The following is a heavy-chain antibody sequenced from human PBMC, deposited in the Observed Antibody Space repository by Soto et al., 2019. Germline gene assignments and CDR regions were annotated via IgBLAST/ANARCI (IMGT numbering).Heavy chain of an antibody. J-gene: IGHJ6*02. CDR3: AKDILTGYYEGYYYGMDG. Sequence: GGSLRLSCAASGFTFSSYAMSWVRQAPGKGLEWVSAISGSGGSTYYADSVKGRFTISRDNSKNTLYLQMNSLRAEDTAVYYCAKDILTGYYEGYYYGMDGWGQGTTVTVSS. D-gene: IGHD3-9*01. V-gene: IGHV3-23*01. CDR1: GFTFSSYA. CDR2: ISGSGGST.